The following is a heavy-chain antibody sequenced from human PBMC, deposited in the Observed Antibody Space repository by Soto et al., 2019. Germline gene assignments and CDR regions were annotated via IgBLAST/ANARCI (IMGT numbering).Heavy chain of an antibody. J-gene: IGHJ4*02. CDR3: ARGPVYGSGSYFFDY. Sequence: SETLSLTCAVYGGSFSGYYWSWIRQPPGKGLEWIGEINHSGSTNYNPSLKSRVTISVDTSKNQFSLKLSSVTAADTAVYYCARGPVYGSGSYFFDYWGQGTLV. CDR2: INHSGST. CDR1: GGSFSGYY. V-gene: IGHV4-34*01. D-gene: IGHD3-10*01.